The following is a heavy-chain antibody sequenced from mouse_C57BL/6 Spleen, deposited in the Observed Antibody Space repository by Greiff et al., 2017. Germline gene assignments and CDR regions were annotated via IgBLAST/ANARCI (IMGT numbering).Heavy chain of an antibody. CDR2: IDPENGDT. J-gene: IGHJ3*01. D-gene: IGHD2-4*01. V-gene: IGHV14-4*01. Sequence: EVQLQQSGAELVRPGASVKLSCTASGFNIKDDYMHWVKQRPEQGLEWIGWIDPENGDTAYASKFQGKATIAADTSSNTAYLQLSSLTSEDTAVYYCTTWGDYLFAYWGQGTLVTVSA. CDR3: TTWGDYLFAY. CDR1: GFNIKDDY.